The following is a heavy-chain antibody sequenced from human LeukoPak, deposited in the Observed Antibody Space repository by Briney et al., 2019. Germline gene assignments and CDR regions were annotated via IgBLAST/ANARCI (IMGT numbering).Heavy chain of an antibody. D-gene: IGHD3-22*01. J-gene: IGHJ4*02. CDR2: MNPNSGNT. CDR3: ARTPEGYYYDSSGYYPY. CDR1: GYTFTSYD. V-gene: IGHV1-8*03. Sequence: GASVKVSCKASGYTFTSYDINWVRQATGQGLEWMGWMNPNSGNTGYAQKFQGRVTITRNTSISTAYMELSSLRSEDTAVYYCARTPEGYYYDSSGYYPYWGQGTLVTVSS.